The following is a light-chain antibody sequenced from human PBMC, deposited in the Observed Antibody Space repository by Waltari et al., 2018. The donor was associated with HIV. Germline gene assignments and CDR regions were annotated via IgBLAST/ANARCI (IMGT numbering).Light chain of an antibody. V-gene: IGKV1-5*03. Sequence: DIQMTQSPSTLPASVGDRVTITCRASQNISTWLAWYQQKPGKAPKLLIYRASNLESGVPSRFSGSGSGTEFTLTISSLQPDDLATYYCQHPIKTFGPGTKVEIK. J-gene: IGKJ3*01. CDR3: QHPIKT. CDR2: RAS. CDR1: QNISTW.